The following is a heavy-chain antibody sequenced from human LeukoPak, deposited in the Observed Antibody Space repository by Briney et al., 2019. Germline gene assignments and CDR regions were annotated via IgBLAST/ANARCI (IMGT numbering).Heavy chain of an antibody. CDR3: ARGYSSSYYFDY. V-gene: IGHV1-2*06. J-gene: IGHJ4*02. D-gene: IGHD6-6*01. Sequence: GASVKVSCKASGYTFTAYYIHWVRQAPGQGLEWMGRINPNSGDTNYARKFQGRVTITRNTSISTAYMELSSLRSEDTAEYYCARGYSSSYYFDYWGQGTLVTVSS. CDR2: INPNSGDT. CDR1: GYTFTAYY.